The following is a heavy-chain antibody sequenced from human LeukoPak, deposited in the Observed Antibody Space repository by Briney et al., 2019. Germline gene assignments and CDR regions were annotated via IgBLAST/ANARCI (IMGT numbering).Heavy chain of an antibody. D-gene: IGHD3-10*01. V-gene: IGHV1-69*06. CDR1: GGTFSSYA. CDR2: IVPIFGTA. J-gene: IGHJ6*04. CDR3: ARDAYGSGSYGGLYGMDV. Sequence: SVKVSCKASGGTFSSYAISWVRQAPGQGLEWMGGIVPIFGTANYAQKFQGRVTITADKSTSTAYMELSSLRSEDTAVYYCARDAYGSGSYGGLYGMDVWGKGTTVTVSS.